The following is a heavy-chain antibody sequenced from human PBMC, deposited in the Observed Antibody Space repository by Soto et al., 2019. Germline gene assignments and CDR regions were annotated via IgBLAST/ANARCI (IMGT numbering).Heavy chain of an antibody. J-gene: IGHJ4*02. V-gene: IGHV3-74*01. CDR1: GFTFSSYW. CDR2: INPDGSTT. CDR3: ARVAIGSYYFEY. D-gene: IGHD3-10*01. Sequence: EVQLVESGGGLVQPGGSLRLSCAASGFTFSSYWMHWVRQAPGKGLVWVSRINPDGSTTSYADSVKGRFTISRDRAKDTLYLQMNSLRAEDTAVYYCARVAIGSYYFEYWGQGTLVTVSS.